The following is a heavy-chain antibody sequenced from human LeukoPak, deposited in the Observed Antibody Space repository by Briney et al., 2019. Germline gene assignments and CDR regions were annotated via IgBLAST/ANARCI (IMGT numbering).Heavy chain of an antibody. CDR2: IYTSGST. CDR1: GGSISSYY. J-gene: IGHJ4*02. V-gene: IGHV4-4*07. D-gene: IGHD3-3*01. Sequence: SETLSLTCTVSGGSISSYYWSWIRQPAGKGLEWIGRIYTSGSTNYNPSLKSRVTMSVDTSKDQFSLKLSSVTAADTAVYYCGRHERVVADYWGERTRVSVPT. CDR3: GRHERVVADY.